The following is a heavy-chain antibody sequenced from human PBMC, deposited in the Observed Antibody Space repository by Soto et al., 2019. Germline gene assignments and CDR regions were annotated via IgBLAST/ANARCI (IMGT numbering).Heavy chain of an antibody. CDR1: GFTFSNYD. D-gene: IGHD6-6*01. CDR3: ARALKYSGSSSNYGMDV. J-gene: IGHJ6*02. Sequence: EVQLVESGGGLAQPGGSLRLSCAASGFTFSNYDMHWVRQVTGKGLEWISSIGTAGDTYYAGSVRGRFTISRENAKNSLYLQMNSLRAGDTAVYYCARALKYSGSSSNYGMDVWGQGTTVTVSS. CDR2: IGTAGDT. V-gene: IGHV3-13*01.